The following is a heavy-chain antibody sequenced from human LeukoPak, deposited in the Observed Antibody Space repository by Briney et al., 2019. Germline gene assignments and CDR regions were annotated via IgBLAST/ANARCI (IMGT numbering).Heavy chain of an antibody. J-gene: IGHJ4*02. Sequence: SGPALVKPTQTLTLTCTFSGFSLSTSGMCVSWIRQPPGKALEWLARIDWDDDKYYSTSLKTRLTITKDTSKNQVVLTMTNMDPVDTATYYCAHRRGREIDYWGQGTLVTVSS. CDR1: GFSLSTSGMC. CDR2: IDWDDDK. V-gene: IGHV2-70*12. CDR3: AHRRGREIDY. D-gene: IGHD5-24*01.